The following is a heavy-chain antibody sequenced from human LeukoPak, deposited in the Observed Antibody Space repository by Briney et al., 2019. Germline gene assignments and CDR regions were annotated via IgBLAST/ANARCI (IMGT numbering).Heavy chain of an antibody. CDR2: ISYEGAIK. CDR3: AKSEGWFDP. V-gene: IGHV3-30*18. Sequence: GGSLRLSCAASGFTFSSYGMHWVRQAPGTGLEWVAFISYEGAIKYYADSVKGRFTISRDNSKNTLYLQMNGLRAEDTAMHYCAKSEGWFDPWGQGTLVIVSS. CDR1: GFTFSSYG. J-gene: IGHJ5*02.